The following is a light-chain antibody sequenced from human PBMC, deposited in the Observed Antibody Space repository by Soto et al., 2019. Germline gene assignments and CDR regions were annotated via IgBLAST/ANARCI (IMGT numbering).Light chain of an antibody. J-gene: IGLJ1*01. CDR1: TSNIGTQT. V-gene: IGLV1-44*01. CDR2: GSK. Sequence: QSVLTQPPSASGTPGQRVTIACSGSTSNIGTQTVNWYQHLPGTAPKLLIFGSKLRPSGVTDRFAGSKSGTSASLAISGLQSEDEADYYWAAWDDSLNGYLFGTGTKVTVL. CDR3: AAWDDSLNGYL.